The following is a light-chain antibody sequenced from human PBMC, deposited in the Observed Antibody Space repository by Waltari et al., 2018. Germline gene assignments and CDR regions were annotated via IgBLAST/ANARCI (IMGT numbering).Light chain of an antibody. CDR3: QQRSDWPLT. CDR2: DAS. J-gene: IGKJ4*01. Sequence: EIVLKHSPATLSLSPGARATLSCRASQSFSSFLPWYQQKPGQAPSLLLYDASNRATGIPARFSGSGSGTAFTLTISSLEPEDIAVYYCQQRSDWPLTFGGGTKVEIK. CDR1: QSFSSF. V-gene: IGKV3-11*01.